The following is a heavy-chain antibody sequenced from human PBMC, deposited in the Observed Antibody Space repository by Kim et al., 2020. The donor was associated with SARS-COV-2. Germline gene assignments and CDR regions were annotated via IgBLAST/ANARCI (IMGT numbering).Heavy chain of an antibody. CDR3: ARARNYYDSSGYLHYWYFDL. D-gene: IGHD3-22*01. CDR2: IYSGGST. CDR1: GFTVSSNY. J-gene: IGHJ2*01. V-gene: IGHV3-53*01. Sequence: GGSLRLSCAASGFTVSSNYMSWVRQAPGKGLEWVSVIYSGGSTYYADSVKGRFTISRDNSKNTLYLQMNSLRAEDTAVYYCARARNYYDSSGYLHYWYFDLWGRGTLVTVSS.